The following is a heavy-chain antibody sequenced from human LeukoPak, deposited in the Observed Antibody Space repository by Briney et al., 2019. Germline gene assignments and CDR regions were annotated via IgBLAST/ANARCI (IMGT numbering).Heavy chain of an antibody. D-gene: IGHD1-26*01. CDR2: ISGSGYST. V-gene: IGHV3-23*01. CDR3: AQWSRYFDY. J-gene: IGHJ4*02. CDR1: GFTFNNYA. Sequence: GGSLRLSCVASGFTFNNYAMTWVRQAPGKGLEWVSAISGSGYSTYYADSVKGRFTISRDNSKNTLYLQTNSLRAEDTALYFCAQWSRYFDYWGQGTLVTVSS.